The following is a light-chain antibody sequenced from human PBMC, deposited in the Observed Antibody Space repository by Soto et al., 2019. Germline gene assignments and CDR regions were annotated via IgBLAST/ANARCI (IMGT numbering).Light chain of an antibody. V-gene: IGLV2-18*02. J-gene: IGLJ1*01. CDR1: SSHVGSNNR. CDR2: DVT. CDR3: SSYTTSNTYV. Sequence: QSVLTQPPSVSGSPGQSVAISCTGSSSHVGSNNRVSWYHQPPGTAPKLIIYDVTNRPSGVPDRFSGSKSGNTASLTISGLQAEDEADYYCSSYTTSNTYVFGTGTKVTVL.